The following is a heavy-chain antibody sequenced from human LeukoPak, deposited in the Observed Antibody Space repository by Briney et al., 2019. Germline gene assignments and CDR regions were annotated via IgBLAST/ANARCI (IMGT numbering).Heavy chain of an antibody. V-gene: IGHV3-74*01. Sequence: GGPLRLSCAASGSTFSSHWIHWFRQAPGKGLVWVSFINNDGGVTSYAHSVKGRFPISRDNAKNTPYLQMNSLRAEDAAMYYCARGGQGAVDYWGPGTLVTVSS. CDR2: INNDGGVT. CDR1: GSTFSSHW. CDR3: ARGGQGAVDY. J-gene: IGHJ4*02. D-gene: IGHD3-16*01.